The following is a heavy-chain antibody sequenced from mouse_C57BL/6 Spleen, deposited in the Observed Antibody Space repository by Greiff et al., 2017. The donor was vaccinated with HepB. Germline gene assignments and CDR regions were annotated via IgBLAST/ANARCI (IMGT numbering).Heavy chain of an antibody. V-gene: IGHV10-1*01. CDR2: IRSKSNNYAT. D-gene: IGHD1-1*01. Sequence: EVKLVESGGGLVQPKGSLKLSCAASGFSFNTYAMNWVRQAPGKGLEWVARIRSKSNNYATYYADSVKDRFTISRDDSESMLYLQMNNLKNEDTAMYYCVRRGGSSYPYYAMDYWGQGTSVTVSS. CDR1: GFSFNTYA. J-gene: IGHJ4*01. CDR3: VRRGGSSYPYYAMDY.